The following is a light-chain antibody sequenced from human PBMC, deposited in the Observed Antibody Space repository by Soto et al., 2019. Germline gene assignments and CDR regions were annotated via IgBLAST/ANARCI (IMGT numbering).Light chain of an antibody. CDR3: QQYNNWWT. Sequence: ELVFIQSPGTLSLSPGERATLSCSTSQSSSSSYLAWYQQKPGQAPRLLIYGASTRATGTPARFSGSGSGTEFTLTISSLQSEDFAVYYCQQYNNWWTFGQGTKVDIK. J-gene: IGKJ1*01. V-gene: IGKV3D-15*02. CDR1: QSSSSSY. CDR2: GAS.